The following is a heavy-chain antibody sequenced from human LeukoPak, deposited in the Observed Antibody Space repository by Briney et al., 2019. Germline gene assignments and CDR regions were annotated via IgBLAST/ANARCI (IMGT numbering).Heavy chain of an antibody. J-gene: IGHJ4*02. V-gene: IGHV3-23*01. Sequence: GGSLRLSCAASGFMFSNYAMSWVRQAPGRGLEWVSAVKTSAGDTYYADFVRGRFTISRDNSKSTVYLHMNSLRAEDSALYYCAKGQMATILGFDSWGQGALVTVSS. CDR1: GFMFSNYA. CDR3: AKGQMATILGFDS. D-gene: IGHD5-24*01. CDR2: VKTSAGDT.